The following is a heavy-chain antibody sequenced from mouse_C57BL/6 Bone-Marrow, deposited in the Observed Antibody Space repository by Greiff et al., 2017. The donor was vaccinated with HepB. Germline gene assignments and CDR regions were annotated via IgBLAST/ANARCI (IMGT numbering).Heavy chain of an antibody. CDR2: ISNLAYSI. D-gene: IGHD4-1*01. J-gene: IGHJ4*01. Sequence: EVMLVESGGGLVQPGGSLKLSCAASGFTFSDYGMAWVRQAPRKGPEWVAFISNLAYSIYYADTVTGRFTISRENAKNTLYLEMSSLRSEDTAMYYCARGLGRVYYAMDYWGQGTSVTVSS. V-gene: IGHV5-15*01. CDR1: GFTFSDYG. CDR3: ARGLGRVYYAMDY.